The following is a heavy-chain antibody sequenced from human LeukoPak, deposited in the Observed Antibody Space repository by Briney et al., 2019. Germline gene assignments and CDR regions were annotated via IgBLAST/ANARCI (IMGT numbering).Heavy chain of an antibody. CDR1: GFTFSSYS. CDR2: ISSSSSTI. D-gene: IGHD2-2*02. Sequence: GGSLRLSCAASGFTFSSYSMNWVRQAPGKGLEWVSYISSSSSTIYYADSVKGRFTISGDNAKNSLYLQMNSLRAEDTAVYYCARDVRGGYCSSTSCYTSDAFDIWGQGTMVTVSS. J-gene: IGHJ3*02. CDR3: ARDVRGGYCSSTSCYTSDAFDI. V-gene: IGHV3-48*01.